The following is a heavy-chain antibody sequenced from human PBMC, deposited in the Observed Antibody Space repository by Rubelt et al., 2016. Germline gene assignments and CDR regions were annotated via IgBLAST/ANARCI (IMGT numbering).Heavy chain of an antibody. V-gene: IGHV4-38-2*02. J-gene: IGHJ5*02. CDR3: ARGLRFLEWLLFGFDP. CDR2: IYHSGST. CDR1: GYSISSGYY. D-gene: IGHD3-3*01. Sequence: QVQLQESGPGLVKPSETLSLTCTVSGYSISSGYYWGWIRQPPGKGLEWIGSIYHSGSTYYNPSLKGRVTISGDTSKNQFSLKRSSVTAADTAVYYCARGLRFLEWLLFGFDPWGQGTLVTVSS.